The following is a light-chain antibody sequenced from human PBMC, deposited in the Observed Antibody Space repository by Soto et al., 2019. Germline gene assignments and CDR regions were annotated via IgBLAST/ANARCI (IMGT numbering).Light chain of an antibody. CDR3: QQRSNWFT. CDR2: DAS. Sequence: IVMTQSPATLSVSAGEGATLSCRTSQSVGNKLAWYQQKPGQAPRLLIYDASTRATGIPARFSGSGSGTDFTLTISSLEPEDFAVYYCQQRSNWFTFGQGTRLEI. V-gene: IGKV3-11*01. CDR1: QSVGNK. J-gene: IGKJ5*01.